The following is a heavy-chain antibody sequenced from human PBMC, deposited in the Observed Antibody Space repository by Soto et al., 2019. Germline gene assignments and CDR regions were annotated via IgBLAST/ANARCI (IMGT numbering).Heavy chain of an antibody. Sequence: QITLKESGPTLVKPTQTLTLTCTFSGFSLSTSGVGVGWIRQPPGKALEWLALIYWDDDKRYSPSLKSRLTIPQDTSKNQVVLTMTNMDPVDTATYYCAHTLWFGEFPDFDYWGQGTLVTVSS. D-gene: IGHD3-10*01. V-gene: IGHV2-5*02. CDR3: AHTLWFGEFPDFDY. J-gene: IGHJ4*02. CDR2: IYWDDDK. CDR1: GFSLSTSGVG.